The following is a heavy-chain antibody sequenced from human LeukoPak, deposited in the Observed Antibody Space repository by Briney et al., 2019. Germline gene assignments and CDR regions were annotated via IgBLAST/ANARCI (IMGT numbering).Heavy chain of an antibody. CDR1: GGSFSGYY. CDR3: ARVLVRSVYYYGSGTPPWFDG. Sequence: SETLSLTCAVYGGSFSGYYWRWIRQPPGKGLEWIGEITHSGSTNYNPSLKRRVTISVDTSKNQFSLKLSSVTAADTAVYYSARVLVRSVYYYGSGTPPWFDGWSQGRLVTVSS. J-gene: IGHJ5*02. D-gene: IGHD3-10*01. CDR2: ITHSGST. V-gene: IGHV4-34*01.